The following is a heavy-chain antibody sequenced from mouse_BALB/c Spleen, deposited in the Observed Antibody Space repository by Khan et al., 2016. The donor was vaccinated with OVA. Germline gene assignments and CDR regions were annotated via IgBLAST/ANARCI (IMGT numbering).Heavy chain of an antibody. CDR3: ARGGSSGPAWFAY. CDR1: GYSITSGYF. V-gene: IGHV3-6*02. J-gene: IGHJ3*01. D-gene: IGHD3-1*01. Sequence: EVQLQESGPGLVKPSQSLSLTCSVTGYSITSGYFWNWIRQFPGNKLEWMGYIRYDGNSNYNPSLKNRISITRDTSKNQFFLKLNSVIPEDTATYYCARGGSSGPAWFAYGGQGTLVTVSA. CDR2: IRYDGNS.